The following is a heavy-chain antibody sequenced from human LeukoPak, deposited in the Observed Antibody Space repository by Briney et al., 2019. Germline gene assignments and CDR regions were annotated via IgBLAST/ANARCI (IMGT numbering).Heavy chain of an antibody. D-gene: IGHD3-3*01. CDR1: GFAFSSYA. J-gene: IGHJ4*02. CDR3: ARVVEWFFDY. V-gene: IGHV3-30-3*01. CDR2: ISYDGSNK. Sequence: GGSLRLSCAASGFAFSSYAIHWVRQAPGKGLEWVAVISYDGSNKYYADSVKGRFTISRDDSKNTLYLQMNSLRAEDTAVYYCARVVEWFFDYWGQGTLVTVSS.